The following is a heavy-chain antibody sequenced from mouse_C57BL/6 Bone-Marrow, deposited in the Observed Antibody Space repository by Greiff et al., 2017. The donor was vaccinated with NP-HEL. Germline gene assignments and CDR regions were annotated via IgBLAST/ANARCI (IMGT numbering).Heavy chain of an antibody. CDR3: AREGRWLRRGYWYFEG. V-gene: IGHV1-53*01. CDR2: INPSNGGT. Sequence: QVQLQQPGTELVKPGTSVKLSCKSSGYTFTSYWMHWVKQRPGQGLEWIGNINPSNGGTNYNEKFKSKATLTVDKSSSTAYMQLSSLTSDDSAVYYCAREGRWLRRGYWYFEGWGTGTTVTVSS. D-gene: IGHD2-2*01. J-gene: IGHJ1*03. CDR1: GYTFTSYW.